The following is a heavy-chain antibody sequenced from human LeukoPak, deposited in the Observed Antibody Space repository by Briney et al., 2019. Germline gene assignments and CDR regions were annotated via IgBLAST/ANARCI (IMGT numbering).Heavy chain of an antibody. CDR2: IYYSGST. V-gene: IGHV4-59*01. D-gene: IGHD2-2*01. J-gene: IGHJ4*02. Sequence: SETLSLTCTVSGGSISSYYWSWIRQPPGKGLEGIGYIYYSGSTNYNPSLKSRVTISVDTSKNQFSLKLSSVTAADTAVYYCARSTSCCYTAFDYWGQGTLVTVSS. CDR3: ARSTSCCYTAFDY. CDR1: GGSISSYY.